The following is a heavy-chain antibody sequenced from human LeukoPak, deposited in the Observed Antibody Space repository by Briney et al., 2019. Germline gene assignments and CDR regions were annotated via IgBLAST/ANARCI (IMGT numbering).Heavy chain of an antibody. CDR3: AKLPPYGDLDY. J-gene: IGHJ4*02. V-gene: IGHV3-48*03. CDR1: GFTFSSYE. D-gene: IGHD4-17*01. Sequence: GGSLRLSCAASGFTFSSYEMNWVRQAPGKGLEWVSYISSSGSTIYYADSVKGRFTISRDNSKNTLSLQMNSLRPEDTAVYYCAKLPPYGDLDYWGQGTLVTVSS. CDR2: ISSSGSTI.